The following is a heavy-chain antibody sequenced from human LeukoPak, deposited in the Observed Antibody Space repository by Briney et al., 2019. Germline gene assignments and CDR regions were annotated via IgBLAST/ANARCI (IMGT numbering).Heavy chain of an antibody. CDR3: AGQYSYDSRGFDY. D-gene: IGHD3-22*01. CDR2: ISSSSSPI. Sequence: GGSLRLSCAASGFTFSSYTMNWVRQAPGKGLGWVSYISSSSSPIYYADSVKGRFTISRDNAKNSLFLQMNSLGADDTAVYYCAGQYSYDSRGFDYWGQGTLVTVSS. V-gene: IGHV3-48*01. CDR1: GFTFSSYT. J-gene: IGHJ4*02.